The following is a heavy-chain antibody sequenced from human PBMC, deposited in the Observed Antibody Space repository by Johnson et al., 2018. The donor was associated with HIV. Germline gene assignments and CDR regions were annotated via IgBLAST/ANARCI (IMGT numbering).Heavy chain of an antibody. J-gene: IGHJ3*02. CDR2: ISSSGSTI. Sequence: QVQLVESGGGVVQPGGSLRLSCAASGFTFSDYYMSWIRQAPGKGLEWVSYISSSGSTIYYADSVKGRFTISRDNAKHSLYLQMNSLRAEDTAVYYCARPSKREGIVVVPAAIWGQGTMVTVSS. D-gene: IGHD2-2*01. V-gene: IGHV3-11*04. CDR1: GFTFSDYY. CDR3: ARPSKREGIVVVPAAI.